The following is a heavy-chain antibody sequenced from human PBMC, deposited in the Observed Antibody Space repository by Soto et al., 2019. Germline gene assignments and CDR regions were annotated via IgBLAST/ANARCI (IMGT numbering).Heavy chain of an antibody. CDR1: GFTFEDYT. CDR3: VTDRAMAAAEKLDY. Sequence: EVQLVESGGIVVQPGGYLRLSCAASGFTFEDYTMHWVRQAPGKGLEWVSFVSWDGTNSFYGDFVQGRFTITRDNTKNFLYLQMRSMRIEDTAVYYCVTDRAMAAAEKLDYWGQGTLVTVSS. J-gene: IGHJ4*02. D-gene: IGHD6-13*01. CDR2: VSWDGTNS. V-gene: IGHV3-43*01.